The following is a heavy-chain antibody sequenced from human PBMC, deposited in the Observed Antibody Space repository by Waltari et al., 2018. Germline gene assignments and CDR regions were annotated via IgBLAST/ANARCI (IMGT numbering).Heavy chain of an antibody. D-gene: IGHD3-16*01. V-gene: IGHV1-18*04. J-gene: IGHJ4*02. CDR2: ISAYNGNT. Sequence: QIQLLQSGAEVKKTGAAVKGSRKGSGYLVSNYGSTWVRQAPGQGLEGMGWISAYNGNTKLDQNLQSRVTLTTDTSTNTAYMELRSLRSDDTAVYYCARDDVDSANFGGFWGQGTLVTVSS. CDR3: ARDDVDSANFGGF. CDR1: GYLVSNYG.